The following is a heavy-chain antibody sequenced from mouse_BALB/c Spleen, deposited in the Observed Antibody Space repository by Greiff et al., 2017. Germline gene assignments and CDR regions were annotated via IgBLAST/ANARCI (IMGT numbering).Heavy chain of an antibody. J-gene: IGHJ4*01. CDR3: ARGLGYDYDGYYYAMDY. CDR1: GFTFSSYA. V-gene: IGHV5-6-5*01. CDR2: ISSGGST. Sequence: EVQLVESGGGLVKPGGSLKLSCAASGFTFSSYAMSWVRQTPEKRLEWVASISSGGSTYYPDSVKGRFTISRDNARNILYLQMSSLRSEDTAMYYCARGLGYDYDGYYYAMDYWGQGTSVTVSS. D-gene: IGHD2-4*01.